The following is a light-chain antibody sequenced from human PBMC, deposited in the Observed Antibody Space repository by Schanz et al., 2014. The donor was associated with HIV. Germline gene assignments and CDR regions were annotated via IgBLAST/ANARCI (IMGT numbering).Light chain of an antibody. Sequence: DIQMTQPPYTLSASIGDSVTITCRASQTITNYLNWYQQKPGKAPKLLISTTSTLQRGVPSTFSGTGSGTDFTLTITDLQPEDFATYFCQQSFNTPYTFGQGTKLEIK. J-gene: IGKJ2*01. CDR3: QQSFNTPYT. CDR1: QTITNY. V-gene: IGKV1-39*01. CDR2: TTS.